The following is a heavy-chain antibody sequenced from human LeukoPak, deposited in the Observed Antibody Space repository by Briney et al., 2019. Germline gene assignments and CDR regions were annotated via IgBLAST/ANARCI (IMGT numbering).Heavy chain of an antibody. D-gene: IGHD3-22*01. CDR2: IYYSGST. V-gene: IGHV4-59*12. Sequence: SETLSLTCTVSGGSISSYYWSWIRQPPGKGLEWIGSIYYSGSTYYNPSLKSRVTISVDTSKNQFSLKLSSVTAADTAVYYCARDHGVVVITRHYYYYGMDVWGQGTTVTVSS. J-gene: IGHJ6*02. CDR3: ARDHGVVVITRHYYYYGMDV. CDR1: GGSISSYY.